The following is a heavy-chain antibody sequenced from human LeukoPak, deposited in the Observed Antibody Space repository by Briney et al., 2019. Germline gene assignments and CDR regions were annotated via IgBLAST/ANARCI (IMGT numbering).Heavy chain of an antibody. V-gene: IGHV3-21*01. CDR2: ISSSSSYI. CDR3: ARSIAVAGPDY. CDR1: GFTFSSYS. Sequence: GGSLRLSCAASGFTFSSYSMNWVRQAPGKGLEWVSSISSSSSYIYYADSVKGRFTISRGNAKNSLYLQMNSLRAEDTAVYYCARSIAVAGPDYWGQGTLVTVSS. J-gene: IGHJ4*02. D-gene: IGHD6-19*01.